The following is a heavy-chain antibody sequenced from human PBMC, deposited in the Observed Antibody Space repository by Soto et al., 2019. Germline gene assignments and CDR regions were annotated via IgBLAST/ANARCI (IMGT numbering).Heavy chain of an antibody. D-gene: IGHD6-19*01. Sequence: QLHLQESGPGLVKPSETLSLTCTVSGGSISSDISYWGWIRQPPGRGLEWLGFIFYTGNTYYNPSLKSRVTISMDTSKSQFSLKLRSVTAADTAVFYCARLGGITGYANAWYKSDFWGPGAVVTVSS. CDR1: GGSISSDISY. CDR2: IFYTGNT. V-gene: IGHV4-39*01. J-gene: IGHJ4*02. CDR3: ARLGGITGYANAWYKSDF.